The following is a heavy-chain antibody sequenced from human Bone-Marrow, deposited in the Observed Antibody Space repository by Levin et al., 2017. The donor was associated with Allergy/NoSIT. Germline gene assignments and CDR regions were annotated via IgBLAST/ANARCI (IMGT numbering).Heavy chain of an antibody. D-gene: IGHD6-13*01. V-gene: IGHV4-30-2*01. Sequence: SETLSLTCAVSGGSISSGGYSWSWIRQPPGKGLEWIGYIYHSGSTYYNPSLKSRVTISVDRSKNQFSLKLSSVTAADTAVYYCARGQQLAINYYYYYGMDVWGQGTTVTVSS. CDR1: GGSISSGGYS. CDR3: ARGQQLAINYYYYYGMDV. J-gene: IGHJ6*02. CDR2: IYHSGST.